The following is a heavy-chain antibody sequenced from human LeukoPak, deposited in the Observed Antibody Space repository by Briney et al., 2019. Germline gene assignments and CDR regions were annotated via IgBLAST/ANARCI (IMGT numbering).Heavy chain of an antibody. V-gene: IGHV4-4*07. D-gene: IGHD3-22*01. CDR3: ARVRYSDSSVLTRKRSYYFDN. CDR2: ISTSGST. CDR1: GGYISSYY. Sequence: SETLSLTCTVSGGYISSYYWSWIRQPAGKGLESIGHISTSGSTNYNPFLKSRVTMSVDTSKNQFSLKLSSVTAADTAVYYCARVRYSDSSVLTRKRSYYFDNWGQGTLVTVSS. J-gene: IGHJ4*02.